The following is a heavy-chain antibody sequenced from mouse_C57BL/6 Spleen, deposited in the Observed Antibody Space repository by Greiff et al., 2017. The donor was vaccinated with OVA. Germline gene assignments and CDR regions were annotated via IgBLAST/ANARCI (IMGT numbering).Heavy chain of an antibody. CDR1: GFDIKNTY. CDR3: AIYDGSSYARDY. J-gene: IGHJ4*01. Sequence: EVQLQQSVAELVRPGASVKLSCTASGFDIKNTYMHWVKQRPEKGLEWIGRIAPANGNPKYAPQFKGKATITADTSSTTAYLQLSSLTSEDTVIYYGAIYDGSSYARDYWGQGTSVTVSS. CDR2: IAPANGNP. V-gene: IGHV14-3*01. D-gene: IGHD1-1*01.